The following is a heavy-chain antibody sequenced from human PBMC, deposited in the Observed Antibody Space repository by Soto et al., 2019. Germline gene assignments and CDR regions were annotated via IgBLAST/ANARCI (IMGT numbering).Heavy chain of an antibody. V-gene: IGHV3-33*01. CDR2: IWYDGSNK. D-gene: IGHD3-22*01. Sequence: PGGSLRLSCAASGFTFSSYGMHWVRQAPGKGLEWVAVIWYDGSNKYYADSVKGRFTISRDNSKNTLYLQMNSLRAEDTAVYYCARDSLDSSGVIDYWGQGTLVTVSS. J-gene: IGHJ4*02. CDR1: GFTFSSYG. CDR3: ARDSLDSSGVIDY.